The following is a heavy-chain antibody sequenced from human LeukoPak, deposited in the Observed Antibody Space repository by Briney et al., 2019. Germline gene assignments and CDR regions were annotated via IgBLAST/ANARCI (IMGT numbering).Heavy chain of an antibody. CDR2: ISTGSNYI. V-gene: IGHV3-21*01. J-gene: IGHJ4*02. D-gene: IGHD5-12*01. CDR3: ARVVKAGYDY. Sequence: GGSLRLSCAASGFTFSSYNINWVRQPPGKGLEWLSSISTGSNYIYYADSVRGRFTISRDNAINTLYLQMNSLRPDDTALYYCARVVKAGYDYWGQGTRVTVSS. CDR1: GFTFSSYN.